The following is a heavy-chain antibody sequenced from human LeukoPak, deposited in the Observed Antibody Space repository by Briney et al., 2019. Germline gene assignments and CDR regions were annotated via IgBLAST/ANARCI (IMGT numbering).Heavy chain of an antibody. J-gene: IGHJ4*02. D-gene: IGHD1-26*01. CDR1: GGSFSTYY. Sequence: PSETLSLTCAAYGGSFSTYYWSWVRQPPGKGLEWIGEINHSGSTNYNPSLKSRVTISANTSKGQFSLKLTSVTAADTAVYYCARGRATDFDYWGQGTLVTVSS. V-gene: IGHV4-34*01. CDR3: ARGRATDFDY. CDR2: INHSGST.